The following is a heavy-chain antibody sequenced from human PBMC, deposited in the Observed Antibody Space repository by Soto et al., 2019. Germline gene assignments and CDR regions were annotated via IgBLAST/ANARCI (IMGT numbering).Heavy chain of an antibody. V-gene: IGHV1-18*01. CDR2: ISAYNGNT. CDR3: ARAVGYYYGMGV. CDR1: GYTFTSYG. Sequence: QVQLVQSGAEVKKPGASVKVSCKASGYTFTSYGISWVRQAPGQGLEWMGWISAYNGNTNNAQKRQGRVTMTTHTATSTAYMAPRSRRSDDTAVYYCARAVGYYYGMGVWGQGATVTVSS. D-gene: IGHD6-19*01. J-gene: IGHJ6*02.